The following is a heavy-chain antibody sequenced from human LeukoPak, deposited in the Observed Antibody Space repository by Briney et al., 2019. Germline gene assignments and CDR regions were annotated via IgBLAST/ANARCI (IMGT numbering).Heavy chain of an antibody. V-gene: IGHV3-48*03. CDR2: ICGSGSTI. CDR3: ARDYLYCSSTSCRRHYYMDV. J-gene: IGHJ6*03. D-gene: IGHD2-2*01. Sequence: GGSLRLSCAASGFTFSSYEMNWVRQAPGKGLEWVSYICGSGSTIYYADSVKGRFTISRDNAKNSLYLQMNSLRAEDTAVYYCARDYLYCSSTSCRRHYYMDVWGKGTTVTVSS. CDR1: GFTFSSYE.